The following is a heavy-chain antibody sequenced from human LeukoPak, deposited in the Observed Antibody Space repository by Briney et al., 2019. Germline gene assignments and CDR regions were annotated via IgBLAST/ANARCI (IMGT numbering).Heavy chain of an antibody. CDR3: ARGSGWGGYNFGSLDWFDP. V-gene: IGHV4-4*07. CDR2: IYTSGST. CDR1: GGSISSYY. Sequence: PSETLSLTCTVSGGSISSYYWSWIRQPAGKGLEWIGRIYTSGSTNYNPSLKSRVTMSVDTSKNQFSLKLSSVTAADTAVYYCARGSGWGGYNFGSLDWFDPWGQGTLVTVSS. J-gene: IGHJ5*02. D-gene: IGHD5-24*01.